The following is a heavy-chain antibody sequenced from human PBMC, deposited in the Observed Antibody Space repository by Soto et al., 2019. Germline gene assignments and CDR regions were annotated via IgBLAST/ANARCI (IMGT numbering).Heavy chain of an antibody. J-gene: IGHJ6*02. CDR3: AKDLLRFLEWLFYYYYGMDV. Sequence: GGSLRLSCAASGFTFDDYAMHWVRQAPGKGLEWVSGISWNSGSIGYADSVKGRFTISRDNAKNSLYLQMNSLRAEDTALYYCAKDLLRFLEWLFYYYYGMDVWGQGTTVTV. CDR1: GFTFDDYA. D-gene: IGHD3-3*01. CDR2: ISWNSGSI. V-gene: IGHV3-9*01.